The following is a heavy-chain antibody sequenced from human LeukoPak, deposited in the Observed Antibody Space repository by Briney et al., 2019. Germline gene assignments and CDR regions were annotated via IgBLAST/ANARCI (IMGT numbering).Heavy chain of an antibody. J-gene: IGHJ4*02. CDR2: ISYDGSNK. V-gene: IGHV3-30*04. Sequence: PGRSLRLSCAASGFTFSSYAMHWVRQAPGKGLEWVAVISYDGSNKYYADSVKGRFTISRDNSKNTLYLQMNSLRAEDTAVYYRARDDNWNYIIKYYFDYWGQGTLVTVSS. CDR1: GFTFSSYA. CDR3: ARDDNWNYIIKYYFDY. D-gene: IGHD1-7*01.